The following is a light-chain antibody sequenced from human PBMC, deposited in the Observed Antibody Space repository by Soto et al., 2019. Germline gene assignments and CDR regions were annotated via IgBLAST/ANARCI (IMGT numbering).Light chain of an antibody. V-gene: IGKV3-15*01. CDR3: QQYNRWPPLT. J-gene: IGKJ4*01. CDR2: GAS. CDR1: QSVNIN. Sequence: EPVLTQSPATLSVSPGDRATLSCRASQSVNINLAWYQQKAGQPPRLLIYGASTRATGIPARFSGGGSGTEFTLTISSLQSEDFAVYYCQQYNRWPPLTFGGGTKVEVK.